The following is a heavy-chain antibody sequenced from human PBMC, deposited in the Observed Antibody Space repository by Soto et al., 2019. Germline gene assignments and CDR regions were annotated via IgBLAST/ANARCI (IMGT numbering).Heavy chain of an antibody. V-gene: IGHV3-64D*06. Sequence: VGSLRLSCSVSGFTFSNYAMHWVRQAPGKGLEYVSGITSDGDSTWHADSVKDRFTISRDNSKNTLFLQMSSLRVEDAAIYFCVKGNQLLRYYFEFWGPGTLVTVSS. D-gene: IGHD2-15*01. CDR2: ITSDGDST. J-gene: IGHJ4*01. CDR3: VKGNQLLRYYFEF. CDR1: GFTFSNYA.